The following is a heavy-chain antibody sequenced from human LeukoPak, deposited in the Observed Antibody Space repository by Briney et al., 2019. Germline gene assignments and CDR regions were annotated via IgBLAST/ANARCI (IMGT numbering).Heavy chain of an antibody. CDR1: GFSLSSYE. V-gene: IGHV3-48*03. Sequence: GGSLRLSCAASGFSLSSYEMNWIRQVPGQGLEWVSHISSGGNTRYYADSVRGRFTRSRDDAKNSLDLQMDSLRIEDTGVYYCARDIVNGPFVISLESWGQGARVTVSS. J-gene: IGHJ4*02. D-gene: IGHD2-21*01. CDR2: ISSGGNTR. CDR3: ARDIVNGPFVISLES.